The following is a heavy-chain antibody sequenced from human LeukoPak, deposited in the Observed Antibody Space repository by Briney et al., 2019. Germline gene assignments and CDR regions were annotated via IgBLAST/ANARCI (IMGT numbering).Heavy chain of an antibody. CDR3: ARELVVVAATPDYWFDP. Sequence: SETLSLTCTVSGGSISSYYWSWIRQPPGKGLEWIGYIYYSGSTNYNPSLKSRVTISVDTSKNQFSLKLSSVTAADTAVYYCARELVVVAATPDYWFDPWGQGTLVTVSS. D-gene: IGHD2-15*01. V-gene: IGHV4-59*01. J-gene: IGHJ5*02. CDR1: GGSISSYY. CDR2: IYYSGST.